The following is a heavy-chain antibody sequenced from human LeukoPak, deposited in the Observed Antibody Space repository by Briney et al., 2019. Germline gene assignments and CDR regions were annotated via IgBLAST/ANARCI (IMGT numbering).Heavy chain of an antibody. CDR1: GGSLSSNY. CDR2: IHASGTT. D-gene: IGHD4-17*01. Sequence: SETLSLTRTISGGSLSSNYWSWIRQPAGKGLEWIGRIHASGTTNYDPSLKRRLTMSVDTSKNQFSLKLKSVTAADTAVYYCARGYGDFNRGSWFDPWGQGTLVTVSS. J-gene: IGHJ5*02. V-gene: IGHV4-4*07. CDR3: ARGYGDFNRGSWFDP.